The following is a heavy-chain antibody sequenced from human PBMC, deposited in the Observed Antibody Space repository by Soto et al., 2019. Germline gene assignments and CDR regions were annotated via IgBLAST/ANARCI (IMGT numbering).Heavy chain of an antibody. D-gene: IGHD6-19*01. CDR1: VGSISSYY. CDR3: ASHSSGWDEALDY. CDR2: LVTSGST. J-gene: IGHJ4*02. Sequence: QVQLQESGPGLVKPSETLSLTCTVPVGSISSYYWSWIRQPAGKGLEWIGRLVTSGSTNYNPSLKSRVTMSVDTSKNQFSLKLSPVTAADTAVYYCASHSSGWDEALDYWGQGTLVTVSS. V-gene: IGHV4-4*07.